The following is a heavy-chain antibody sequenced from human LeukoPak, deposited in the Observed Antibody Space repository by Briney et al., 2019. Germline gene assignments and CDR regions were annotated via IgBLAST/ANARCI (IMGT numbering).Heavy chain of an antibody. CDR1: GDSISTYY. V-gene: IGHV4-59*01. CDR3: ARVRRVLITTNDAFDI. Sequence: SETLSLTCSVSGDSISTYYWSWIRQPPGKGLEWIGYSYYSGSTKYNPSLKSRVTISVDTSKNQFSLKLSSVTAAGTAVYYCARVRRVLITTNDAFDIWGQGTMVTVSS. CDR2: SYYSGST. D-gene: IGHD3-22*01. J-gene: IGHJ3*02.